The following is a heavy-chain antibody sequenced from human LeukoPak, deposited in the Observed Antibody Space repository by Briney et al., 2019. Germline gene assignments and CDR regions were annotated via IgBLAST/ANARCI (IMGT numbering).Heavy chain of an antibody. V-gene: IGHV1-69*04. Sequence: SVRVSCKASGGTFSSYAISWVRQAPGQGLEWMGRIIPILGIAIYAQKFQGRVTMTEDTSTDTAYMELSSLRSEDTAVYYCATDLFFVVVPAAIYSDYWGQGTLVTVSS. CDR3: ATDLFFVVVPAAIYSDY. CDR2: IIPILGIA. CDR1: GGTFSSYA. D-gene: IGHD2-2*01. J-gene: IGHJ4*02.